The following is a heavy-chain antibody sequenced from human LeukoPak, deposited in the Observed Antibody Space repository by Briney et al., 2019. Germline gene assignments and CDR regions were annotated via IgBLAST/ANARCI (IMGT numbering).Heavy chain of an antibody. J-gene: IGHJ4*02. CDR2: ISSSSSYI. V-gene: IGHV3-21*01. D-gene: IGHD5-18*01. CDR3: ARRSSSYGTPPYDY. Sequence: GVSLSLSCAASGFTFSSNSMNWVPQAPGKGREWFSSISSSSSYIYYADSVKGRFTISRDNAKNTLYLQMNSLRAEDTAVYYCARRSSSYGTPPYDYWGQGTLVTVSS. CDR1: GFTFSSNS.